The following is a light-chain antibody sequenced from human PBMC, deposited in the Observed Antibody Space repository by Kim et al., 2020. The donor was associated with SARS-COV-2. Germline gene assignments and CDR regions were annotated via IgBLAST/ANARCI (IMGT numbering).Light chain of an antibody. CDR2: QDS. CDR1: KLGDKY. Sequence: SYELTQPPSVSVSPGQTASITCSGDKLGDKYACWYQQKPGQSPVLVIYQDSKRPSGIPERFSGSNSENMATLTISGAQVGDEADYYCQVWDSSTASWVFGGGTQLTVL. V-gene: IGLV3-1*01. CDR3: QVWDSSTASWV. J-gene: IGLJ3*02.